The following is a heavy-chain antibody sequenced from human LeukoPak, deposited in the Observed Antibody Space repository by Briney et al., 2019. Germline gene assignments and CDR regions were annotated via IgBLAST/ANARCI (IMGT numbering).Heavy chain of an antibody. Sequence: GESLKISCEGSGYSFTNYWIGWVRQMPGKGLEWMGIIYPGDSYTRYGPSFQGQVTISADKSINTAYLQWSSLEASDTAMYYCAREVVIAPRRGYAFDIWGQGTVVTVSS. CDR3: AREVVIAPRRGYAFDI. V-gene: IGHV5-51*01. CDR1: GYSFTNYW. D-gene: IGHD2-15*01. CDR2: IYPGDSYT. J-gene: IGHJ3*02.